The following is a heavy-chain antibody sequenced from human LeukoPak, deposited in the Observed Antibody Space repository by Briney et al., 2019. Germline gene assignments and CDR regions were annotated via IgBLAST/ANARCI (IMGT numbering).Heavy chain of an antibody. D-gene: IGHD4-23*01. CDR2: IIGSARST. Sequence: GGSLRLSCAASGFTFSSYEMNWVRQAPGKGLEWVSTIIGSARSTFHAASVKGRFTISRDNSNNTVFLHMNSLRAEDTAVYFCAKHPGPYGANPFSSWGLGTLVTVSS. J-gene: IGHJ5*02. CDR3: AKHPGPYGANPFSS. V-gene: IGHV3-23*01. CDR1: GFTFSSYE.